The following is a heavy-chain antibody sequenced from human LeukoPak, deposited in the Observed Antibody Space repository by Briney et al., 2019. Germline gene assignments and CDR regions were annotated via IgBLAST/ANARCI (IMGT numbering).Heavy chain of an antibody. V-gene: IGHV4-34*01. D-gene: IGHD3-10*01. CDR3: ARGATYYYGSGSYYTV. CDR1: GGSFSGYY. J-gene: IGHJ4*02. Sequence: PSETLSLTCAVYGGSFSGYYWSWIRQPPGKGLEWIGEINHSGSTNYNPSLKSRVTISVDTSKNQFSLKLSSVTAADTAVYYCARGATYYYGSGSYYTVWGQGTLVTVSS. CDR2: INHSGST.